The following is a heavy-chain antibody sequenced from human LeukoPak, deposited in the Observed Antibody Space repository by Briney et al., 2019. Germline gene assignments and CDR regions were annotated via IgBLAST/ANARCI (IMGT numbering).Heavy chain of an antibody. Sequence: GGSLRLSCAASGFTFSSYGMHWVRQAPGKGLEWVAVISYDGSNKYYADSVKGRFTISRDNSKNTLYLQMNSLRAKDTAVYYCAEDLAPTLIVVVPAAMVFDYWGQGTLVTVSS. D-gene: IGHD2-2*01. J-gene: IGHJ4*02. CDR3: AEDLAPTLIVVVPAAMVFDY. V-gene: IGHV3-30*18. CDR2: ISYDGSNK. CDR1: GFTFSSYG.